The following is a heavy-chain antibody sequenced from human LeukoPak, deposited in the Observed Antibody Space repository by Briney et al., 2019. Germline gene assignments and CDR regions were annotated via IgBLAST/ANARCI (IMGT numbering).Heavy chain of an antibody. V-gene: IGHV3-33*01. D-gene: IGHD3-10*01. CDR3: ARDSYQDYYGRFDP. Sequence: GGSLRLSCAASGFSFSNHGMHWVRQAPGKRLEWVAVIWDDGNNKRYANSVNGRFTISRDNSENTLYLQMNGLTAEDTAMYYCARDSYQDYYGRFDPWGQGTLVIASS. CDR1: GFSFSNHG. CDR2: IWDDGNNK. J-gene: IGHJ5*02.